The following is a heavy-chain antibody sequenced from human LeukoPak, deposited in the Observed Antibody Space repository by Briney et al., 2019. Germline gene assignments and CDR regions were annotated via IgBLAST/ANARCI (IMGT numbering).Heavy chain of an antibody. J-gene: IGHJ4*01. CDR3: AKDLGRVGCSFGH. V-gene: IGHV3-23*01. CDR1: GLPYSTYA. Sequence: GGSLRLSRAASGLPYSTYAMSWLRQAPRRGPERVSAISGSGGSSYYAASVKGRFTLSRDNSKNTLYPQIASLNAERTAGYYCAKDLGRVGCSFGHWGQGSLVTVSA. D-gene: IGHD1-26*01. CDR2: ISGSGGSS.